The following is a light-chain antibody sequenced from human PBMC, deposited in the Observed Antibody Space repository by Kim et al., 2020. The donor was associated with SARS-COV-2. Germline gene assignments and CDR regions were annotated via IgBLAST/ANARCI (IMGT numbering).Light chain of an antibody. CDR2: DVT. CDR1: STDIGRYNL. V-gene: IGLV2-23*02. CDR3: CSYTQSSTFV. Sequence: QSALTQPASVSGSPGQSITISCTGASTDIGRYNLVSWYQQHPGKAPKLVIFDVTKRPSGVSDRFSGSKADNTASLTISGLQAEDEADYYCCSYTQSSTFVFGAGTKVTVL. J-gene: IGLJ1*01.